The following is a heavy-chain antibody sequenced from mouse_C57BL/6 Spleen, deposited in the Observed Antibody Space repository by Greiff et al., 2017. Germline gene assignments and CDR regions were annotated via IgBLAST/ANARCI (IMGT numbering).Heavy chain of an antibody. Sequence: QVQLQQSGPELVKPGASVKISCKASGYAFSSSWMNWVKQRPGKGLEWIGRIYPGDGDTNYNGKFKGKATLTADKSSSTAYMQRSSLTSEDSAVYFCARGETAQAWFAYWGQGTLVTVSA. CDR1: GYAFSSSW. V-gene: IGHV1-82*01. CDR3: ARGETAQAWFAY. J-gene: IGHJ3*01. D-gene: IGHD3-2*02. CDR2: IYPGDGDT.